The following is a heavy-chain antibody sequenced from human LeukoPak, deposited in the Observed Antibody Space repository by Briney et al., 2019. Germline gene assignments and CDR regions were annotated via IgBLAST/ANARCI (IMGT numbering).Heavy chain of an antibody. CDR3: ARVPAPYAYDASGYVS. CDR1: GDSISSSSYY. V-gene: IGHV4-39*07. D-gene: IGHD3-22*01. CDR2: IYYSGST. J-gene: IGHJ5*02. Sequence: PSETLSLTCTVSGDSISSSSYYWGRIRQPPGKGLEWIGRIYYSGSTYYNPSLKDGVAISVDTSKNQFSLKLTSVAAADTAVYDCARVPAPYAYDASGYVSWGQGALVTVSS.